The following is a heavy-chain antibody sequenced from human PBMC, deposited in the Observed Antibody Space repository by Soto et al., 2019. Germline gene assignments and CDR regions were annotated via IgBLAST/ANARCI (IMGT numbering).Heavy chain of an antibody. Sequence: ASVKVSCKASGYTFTSYAMHWVRQAPGQRLEWMGWINAGNGNTKYSQKFQGRVTITRDTSASTAYMELSSLRSEDTAVYYCARDSCSGGSCYYVYWGQGTLVTVSA. CDR1: GYTFTSYA. CDR3: ARDSCSGGSCYYVY. J-gene: IGHJ4*02. D-gene: IGHD2-15*01. V-gene: IGHV1-3*01. CDR2: INAGNGNT.